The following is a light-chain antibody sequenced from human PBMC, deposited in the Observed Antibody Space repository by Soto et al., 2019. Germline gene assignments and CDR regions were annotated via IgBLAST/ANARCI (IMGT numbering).Light chain of an antibody. CDR2: AAS. V-gene: IGKV1-27*01. CDR1: QGISNY. J-gene: IGKJ1*01. Sequence: DIQMTQSPSSLSASVGDRVTITCRASQGISNYLAWYQQKPGKVPKLLIYAASTLQSGVPSRFSGSGSWTDFTLTISSLQPDDVSTYYCQNYNSGPRTFGQGTKVEIK. CDR3: QNYNSGPRT.